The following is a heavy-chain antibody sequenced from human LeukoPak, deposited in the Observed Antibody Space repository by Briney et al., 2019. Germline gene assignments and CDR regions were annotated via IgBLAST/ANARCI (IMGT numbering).Heavy chain of an antibody. Sequence: GGSLRLSCAASGFTFSSYSLKWVRQAPGKGLEWVSYITSSSSSIYYADSVKGRFTISRDNAKNSLYLQMNSLRAEDTAMYYCARDYCSGGRCYSVDYWGQGTLVTVSS. CDR3: ARDYCSGGRCYSVDY. J-gene: IGHJ4*02. D-gene: IGHD2-15*01. CDR1: GFTFSSYS. V-gene: IGHV3-48*04. CDR2: ITSSSSSI.